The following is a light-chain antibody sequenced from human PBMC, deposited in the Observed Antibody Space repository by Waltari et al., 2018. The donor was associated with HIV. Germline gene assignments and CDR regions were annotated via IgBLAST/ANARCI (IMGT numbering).Light chain of an antibody. CDR1: QSVLYSSNNKNY. CDR3: QQYYSSPRT. Sequence: DIVMTQSPDSLAVSLGATATISCKSSQSVLYSSNNKNYLAWYQQKPGQSPKLLIYWASIRESGVPDRISGSGSGTDFSLTISSLQAEDVAVYYCQQYYSSPRTFGQGTKVEIK. CDR2: WAS. J-gene: IGKJ1*01. V-gene: IGKV4-1*01.